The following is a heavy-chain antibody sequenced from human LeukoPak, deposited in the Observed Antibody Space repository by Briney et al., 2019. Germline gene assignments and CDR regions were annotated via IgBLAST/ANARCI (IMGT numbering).Heavy chain of an antibody. V-gene: IGHV4-4*02. Sequence: SETLSLTCAVSGGSISSSNWWSWVRPPPGKGLEWIGEIYHSGSTNYNPSLKSRVTISVDKYKNQFSLRLSSATAADTAVYYCARGLSSSWSHFDYWGQGTLVSVSS. CDR1: GGSISSSNW. D-gene: IGHD6-13*01. CDR3: ARGLSSSWSHFDY. J-gene: IGHJ4*02. CDR2: IYHSGST.